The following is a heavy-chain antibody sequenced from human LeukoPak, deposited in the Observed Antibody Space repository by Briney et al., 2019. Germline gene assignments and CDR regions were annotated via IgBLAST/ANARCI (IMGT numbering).Heavy chain of an antibody. CDR3: ARGAGFENYYGSGSYIYFDY. J-gene: IGHJ4*02. Sequence: SETLSLTCAVYGGSFSGYYWSWIRQPPGKGLEWIGEINHSVSTNYNPSLKSRVTISVDTSKNQFSLKLSSVTAADTAVYYCARGAGFENYYGSGSYIYFDYWGQGTLVTVSS. CDR2: INHSVST. CDR1: GGSFSGYY. V-gene: IGHV4-34*01. D-gene: IGHD3-10*01.